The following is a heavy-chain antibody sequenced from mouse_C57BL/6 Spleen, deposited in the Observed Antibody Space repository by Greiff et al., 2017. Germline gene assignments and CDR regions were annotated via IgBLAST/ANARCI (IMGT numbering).Heavy chain of an antibody. V-gene: IGHV1-64*01. J-gene: IGHJ2*01. CDR1: GYTFTSYW. CDR3: ARKGYDYDLYYFDY. Sequence: QVQLQQPGAELVKPGASVKLSCKASGYTFTSYWMHWVKQRPGQGLEWIGMIHPNSGSTNYNEKFQSKATLTVDKSSSTAYMQLSSLTSEDSAVYYCARKGYDYDLYYFDYWGQGTTLTVSS. D-gene: IGHD2-4*01. CDR2: IHPNSGST.